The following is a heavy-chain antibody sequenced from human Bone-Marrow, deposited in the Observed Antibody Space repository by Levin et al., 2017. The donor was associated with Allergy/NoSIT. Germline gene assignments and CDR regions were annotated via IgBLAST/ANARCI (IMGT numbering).Heavy chain of an antibody. CDR1: GGSISSETHC. CDR2: IYSSGTT. D-gene: IGHD4-17*01. V-gene: IGHV4-61*02. Sequence: SETLSLTCTVSGGSISSETHCWGWIRQPAGTGLEWIGRIYSSGTTDYSASLESRVTISVDTSKNQFSLKLTSVTAADTAVYYCARLGSLLFDDNGDTTKESAFDIWGQGTWVTVSS. J-gene: IGHJ3*02. CDR3: ARLGSLLFDDNGDTTKESAFDI.